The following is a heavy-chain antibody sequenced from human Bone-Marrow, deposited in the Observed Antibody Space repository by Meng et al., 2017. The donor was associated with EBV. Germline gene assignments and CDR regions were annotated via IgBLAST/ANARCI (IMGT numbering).Heavy chain of an antibody. CDR2: MDPNSGNT. Sequence: QVQLMQSGAEVKGPGASVKVSCKASGYTFNRYDINWVRQATGQGLEWMGWMDPNSGNTGFAQKFQGRVTMTRNTSISTAYMELSALTSEDTAVYYCARDVYASGTYRADPWGQGTLVTVSS. CDR1: GYTFNRYD. D-gene: IGHD3-10*01. J-gene: IGHJ5*02. CDR3: ARDVYASGTYRADP. V-gene: IGHV1-8*01.